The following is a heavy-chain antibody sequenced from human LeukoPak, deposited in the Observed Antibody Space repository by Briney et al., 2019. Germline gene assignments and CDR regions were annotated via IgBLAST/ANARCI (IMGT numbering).Heavy chain of an antibody. CDR1: GFTFSSTW. Sequence: PGGSLRLSCAGSGFTFSSTWMHWVRQAPQKGLGWVSLISGDGGTTTYADSVKGRFTISRDNAKKTLFLQMTSLRAEDTAVYYCATAPHNNSSGDYWGQGTLVTVSS. D-gene: IGHD6-6*01. J-gene: IGHJ4*02. V-gene: IGHV3-74*01. CDR3: ATAPHNNSSGDY. CDR2: ISGDGGTT.